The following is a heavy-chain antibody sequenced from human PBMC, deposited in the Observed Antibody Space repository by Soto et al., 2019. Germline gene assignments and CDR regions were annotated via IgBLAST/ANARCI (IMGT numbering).Heavy chain of an antibody. V-gene: IGHV4-34*01. CDR3: ARFTGITGTTLHVRYFDY. D-gene: IGHD1-20*01. Sequence: QVQLQQWGAGLLKPSETLSLTCAVYGGSFSGYYWSWIRQPPGKGLEWIGEINHSGSTNYNPSLKIRVTISVDTSKTQFSLKLSSVTAADTAVYYCARFTGITGTTLHVRYFDYWGQGTLVTVSS. CDR2: INHSGST. CDR1: GGSFSGYY. J-gene: IGHJ4*02.